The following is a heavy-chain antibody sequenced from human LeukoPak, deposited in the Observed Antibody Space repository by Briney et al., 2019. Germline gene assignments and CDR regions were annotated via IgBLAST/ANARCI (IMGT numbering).Heavy chain of an antibody. CDR3: ARQYYDFWTSHGWFDP. CDR1: GGSFSGYY. V-gene: IGHV4-34*01. Sequence: PSETLSLTCAVYGGSFSGYYWSWIRQPPGKGLEWIGEINHSGSTNYNPSLKSRVTISVDTSKNQFSLKLSSVTAADTAVYYCARQYYDFWTSHGWFDPWGQGTLVTVSS. CDR2: INHSGST. J-gene: IGHJ5*02. D-gene: IGHD3-3*01.